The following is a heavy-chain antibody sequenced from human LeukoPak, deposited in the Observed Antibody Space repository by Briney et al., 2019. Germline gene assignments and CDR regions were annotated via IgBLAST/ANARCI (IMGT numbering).Heavy chain of an antibody. CDR2: ISGGSSRST. J-gene: IGHJ4*02. Sequence: GGSLRLSCAASGFTFSSYAMSWVRQAPGKGLEWVSGISGGSSRSTYYADSVKGRFTISRDNSKNTLYLQMNSLRAEDTAVYYCARVVPPTDYGSGSYFWDPYYFDYWGQGTLVTVSS. V-gene: IGHV3-23*01. D-gene: IGHD3-10*01. CDR1: GFTFSSYA. CDR3: ARVVPPTDYGSGSYFWDPYYFDY.